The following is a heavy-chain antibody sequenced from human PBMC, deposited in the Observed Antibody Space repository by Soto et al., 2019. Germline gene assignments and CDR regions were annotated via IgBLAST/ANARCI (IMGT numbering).Heavy chain of an antibody. Sequence: VNVSCKASGYTFTGYYMHWVRQAPGQGLEWMGWINPNSGGTNYAQKFQGRVTMTRDTSISTAYMELSRLRSDDTAVYYCARDKGYCSSTSCYRLYYYYGMDVWGQGTTVTVSS. CDR2: INPNSGGT. D-gene: IGHD2-2*01. V-gene: IGHV1-2*02. CDR3: ARDKGYCSSTSCYRLYYYYGMDV. CDR1: GYTFTGYY. J-gene: IGHJ6*02.